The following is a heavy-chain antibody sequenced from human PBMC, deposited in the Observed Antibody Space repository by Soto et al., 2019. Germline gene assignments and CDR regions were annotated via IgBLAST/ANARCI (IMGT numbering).Heavy chain of an antibody. CDR1: GGSISSGGYY. J-gene: IGHJ5*02. CDR2: IYYSGST. V-gene: IGHV4-31*03. Sequence: QVQLQESGPGLVKPSQTLSLTCTVSGGSISSGGYYWTWTRQHPGKGLEWIGYIYYSGSTYYNPSPRSRVTISVATSKTQLSLKLRSVTAAETAVYYCARSVFPWGQGTLVTVSS. CDR3: ARSVFP.